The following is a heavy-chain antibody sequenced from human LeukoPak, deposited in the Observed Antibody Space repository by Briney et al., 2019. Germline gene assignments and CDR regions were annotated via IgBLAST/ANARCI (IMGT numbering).Heavy chain of an antibody. D-gene: IGHD6-13*01. CDR1: GGSFSGYY. Sequence: SETLSLTCAVYGGSFSGYYWSWIRQPPGKGLEWIGEINHSGSTNYNPSLKSRVTISVDTSKNQFSLKLSSVTASDTAMYYCAISRPGAAGWFDPWGQGTLVTVSS. V-gene: IGHV4-34*01. CDR2: INHSGST. J-gene: IGHJ5*02. CDR3: AISRPGAAGWFDP.